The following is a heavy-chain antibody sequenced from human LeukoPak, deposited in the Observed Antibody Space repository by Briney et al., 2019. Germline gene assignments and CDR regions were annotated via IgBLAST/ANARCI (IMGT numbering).Heavy chain of an antibody. J-gene: IGHJ4*02. V-gene: IGHV4-59*01. CDR2: IYYSGNT. CDR1: GGSISSYY. D-gene: IGHD5-12*01. Sequence: SETLSLTCTVSGGSISSYYWSWIRQPPGQGLEWIGYIYYSGNTDSNPSLKSRVTISVDTSKNQFSLNLRSVTAADTAVYYCARAGSGYYVLDHWGQGTLVTVSS. CDR3: ARAGSGYYVLDH.